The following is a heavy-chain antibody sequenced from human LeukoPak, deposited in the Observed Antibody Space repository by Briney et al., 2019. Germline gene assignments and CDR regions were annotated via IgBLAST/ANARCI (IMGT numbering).Heavy chain of an antibody. D-gene: IGHD5-18*01. J-gene: IGHJ5*02. Sequence: SETLSLTCTVSGGSISSSSYYWGWIRQPPGKGLEWIGSIYYSGSTYYNPSLKSRVTISVDTSKNQFSLKLSSVTAADTAVYYCARDDSVGRGYSYGPMPYNWFDPWGQGTLVTVSS. CDR1: GGSISSSSYY. V-gene: IGHV4-39*07. CDR3: ARDDSVGRGYSYGPMPYNWFDP. CDR2: IYYSGST.